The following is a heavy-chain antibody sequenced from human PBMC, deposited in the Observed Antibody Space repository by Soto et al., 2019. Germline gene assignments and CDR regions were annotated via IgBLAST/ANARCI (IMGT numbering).Heavy chain of an antibody. V-gene: IGHV5-51*01. CDR1: GYSFTSYW. J-gene: IGHJ6*03. Sequence: GESLKISCKGSGYSFTSYWIGWVRQIPGKGLEWMGIIYPGDSDTRYSPSFQGQVTISADKSISTAYLQWSSLKASDTAMYYCARHVPMGDYYYYYMDVWGKGTTVTVSS. CDR2: IYPGDSDT. D-gene: IGHD3-10*01. CDR3: ARHVPMGDYYYYYMDV.